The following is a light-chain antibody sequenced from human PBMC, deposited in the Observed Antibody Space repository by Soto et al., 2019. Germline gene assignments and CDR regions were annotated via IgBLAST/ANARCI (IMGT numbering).Light chain of an antibody. Sequence: DIQMTQSPSSLSASVGDRVTIACVASQSISSYLNWYKQKXGKAHKXXIYAASSLQSGVPSRFSGSGSGTDFTLTISSLKPEDFESYFCQHSFNTPLTFGGGTKVDI. CDR3: QHSFNTPLT. CDR2: AAS. CDR1: QSISSY. V-gene: IGKV1-39*01. J-gene: IGKJ4*01.